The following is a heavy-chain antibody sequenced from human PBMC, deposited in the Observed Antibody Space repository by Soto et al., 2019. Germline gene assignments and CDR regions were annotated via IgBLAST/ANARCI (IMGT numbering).Heavy chain of an antibody. V-gene: IGHV3-30*18. D-gene: IGHD3-22*01. CDR2: ISYDGSNK. Sequence: GRTLRLSSAASGLTFSSHGMHWVRQDTGKGMEWVAVISYDGSNKYYADSVKGRFTISRDNSKNTLYLQMNSLRAEDTAVYYCAKDRRSGYSYYYYYGMDVWGQGTTVTVSS. CDR1: GLTFSSHG. CDR3: AKDRRSGYSYYYYYGMDV. J-gene: IGHJ6*02.